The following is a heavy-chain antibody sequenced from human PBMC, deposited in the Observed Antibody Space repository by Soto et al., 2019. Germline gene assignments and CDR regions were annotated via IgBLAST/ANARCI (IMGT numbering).Heavy chain of an antibody. V-gene: IGHV3-21*01. J-gene: IGHJ5*02. CDR2: ISSSSSYI. Sequence: EVQLVESGGGLVKPGGSLRLSCAASGFTFSSYSMNWVRQAPGKGLEWVSSISSSSSYIYYADSVKGRFTISRDNAKNSLYLQMNSLRAEDTAVYYCARDKYSSSWYEVENWFDPWGQGTLVTVSS. D-gene: IGHD6-13*01. CDR3: ARDKYSSSWYEVENWFDP. CDR1: GFTFSSYS.